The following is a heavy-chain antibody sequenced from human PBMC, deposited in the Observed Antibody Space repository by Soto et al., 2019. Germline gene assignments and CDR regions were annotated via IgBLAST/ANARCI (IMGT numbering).Heavy chain of an antibody. D-gene: IGHD3-10*01. Sequence: GGSLRLSCAASGFTFSSYAMSWVRQAPGKGLEWVSAISGSGGSTYYADSVKGRFTISRDNSKNTLYLQMNSLRAEDTAVYYCAKDRGYYGSGFGFDYWGQGTLVTVSS. CDR3: AKDRGYYGSGFGFDY. J-gene: IGHJ4*02. CDR1: GFTFSSYA. V-gene: IGHV3-23*01. CDR2: ISGSGGST.